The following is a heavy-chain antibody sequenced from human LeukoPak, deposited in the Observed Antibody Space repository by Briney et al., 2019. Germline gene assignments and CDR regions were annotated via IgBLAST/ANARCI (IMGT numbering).Heavy chain of an antibody. CDR1: GFTVSSNY. CDR3: ARHGTSCCRGPKYYGMDV. Sequence: GGSLRLSCAASGFTVSSNYMSWVRQAPGKGLEWVSVIYSGGSTYYADSVKGQFTISRDNSKNTLYLQMNSLRAEDTAVYYCARHGTSCCRGPKYYGMDVWGQGTTVAVSS. J-gene: IGHJ6*02. CDR2: IYSGGST. D-gene: IGHD2-2*01. V-gene: IGHV3-53*01.